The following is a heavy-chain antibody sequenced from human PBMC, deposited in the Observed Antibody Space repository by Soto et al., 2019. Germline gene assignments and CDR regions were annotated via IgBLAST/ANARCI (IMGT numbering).Heavy chain of an antibody. CDR2: ISGGGSTI. CDR3: ARARIAAPYGMDV. Sequence: GGSLRLSCAASGFTFSNYDMNLVRQAPGKGLECISYISGGGSTIYYADSVKGRFTISRDDAKNSLCLQMNSLRAEDTAVYYGARARIAAPYGMDVWGKETT. V-gene: IGHV3-48*03. CDR1: GFTFSNYD. J-gene: IGHJ6*04. D-gene: IGHD6-6*01.